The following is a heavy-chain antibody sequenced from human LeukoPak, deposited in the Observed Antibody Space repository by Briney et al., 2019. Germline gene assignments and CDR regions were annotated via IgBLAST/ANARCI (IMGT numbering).Heavy chain of an antibody. D-gene: IGHD4-23*01. Sequence: QPGGSLRLSCAASGFTFSSYGMHWVRQAPGKGLEWVAFIRYDGSNKYYADSVKGRFTFSRDNSKNTLYMQMNSLRAEDTAVYYCAKDLYRGNSGYFHYWGQGTLVTVSS. V-gene: IGHV3-30*02. J-gene: IGHJ1*01. CDR2: IRYDGSNK. CDR1: GFTFSSYG. CDR3: AKDLYRGNSGYFHY.